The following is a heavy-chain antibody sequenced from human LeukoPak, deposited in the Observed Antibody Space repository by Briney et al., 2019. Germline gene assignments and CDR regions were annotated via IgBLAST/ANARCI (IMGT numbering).Heavy chain of an antibody. CDR1: GFTFSSYA. CDR3: ARDWNDFYDY. Sequence: GGSLRLSCAASGFTFSSYAMHWVRQSPGKGLEWVAVVSYDGSNKYYADSVKGRFTISRDNSKNTLYLQMNGLRTEDTAIYYCARDWNDFYDYWGQGTLVTVSS. CDR2: VSYDGSNK. V-gene: IGHV3-30-3*01. J-gene: IGHJ4*02. D-gene: IGHD1-1*01.